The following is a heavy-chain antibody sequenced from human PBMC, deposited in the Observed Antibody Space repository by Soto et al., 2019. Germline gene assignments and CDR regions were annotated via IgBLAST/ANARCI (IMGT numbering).Heavy chain of an antibody. CDR1: GGTFSSYT. V-gene: IGHV1-69*02. D-gene: IGHD2-2*01. J-gene: IGHJ6*02. CDR2: IIPILGIA. CDR3: ARLVVPAARRYYDYGMDV. Sequence: QVQLVQSGAEVKKPGSSVKVSCKASGGTFSSYTISWVRQAPGQGLEWMGRIIPILGIANYAQKFQGRVTITADKSTSTAYMELSSLRSEDTAVYYCARLVVPAARRYYDYGMDVWGQGTTVTVSS.